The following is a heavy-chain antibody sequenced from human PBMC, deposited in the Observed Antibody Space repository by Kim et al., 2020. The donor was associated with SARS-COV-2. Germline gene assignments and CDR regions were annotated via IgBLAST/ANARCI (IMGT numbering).Heavy chain of an antibody. V-gene: IGHV3-21*01. D-gene: IGHD2-2*01. CDR3: ATHRIVVVSAAPDDY. J-gene: IGHJ4*02. CDR1: GFTFSSYS. CDR2: ISSSSSYI. Sequence: GGSLRLSCAASGFTFSSYSMNWVRQAPGKGLEWVSSISSSSSYIYYADSVKGRFTISRDNAKNSLYLQMNSLRAEDTAVYYCATHRIVVVSAAPDDYWGQGTLVTVSS.